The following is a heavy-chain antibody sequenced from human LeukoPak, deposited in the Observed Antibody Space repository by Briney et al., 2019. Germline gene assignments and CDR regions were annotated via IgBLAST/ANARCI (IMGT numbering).Heavy chain of an antibody. V-gene: IGHV3-23*01. D-gene: IGHD6-13*01. CDR1: GLPFRTSA. J-gene: IGHJ4*02. CDR2: VGTDSDT. Sequence: PGGSLRLSCAASGLPFRTSAFSWVRQAPGRGLEWVSTVGTDSDTYYSDSVKGRFTISRDNSKNTLYLQMTGLRADDTAVYYCAKKTPGIHPFDSWGQGTLVTVSP. CDR3: AKKTPGIHPFDS.